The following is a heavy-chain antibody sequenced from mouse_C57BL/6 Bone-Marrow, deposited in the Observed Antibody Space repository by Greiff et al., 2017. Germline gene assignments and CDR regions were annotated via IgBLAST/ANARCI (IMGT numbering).Heavy chain of an antibody. CDR2: INPGSGGT. CDR1: GYAFTNYL. D-gene: IGHD2-3*01. Sequence: QVQLKESRAELVRPGTSVKVSCKASGYAFTNYLIEWVKQRPGQGLEWIGVINPGSGGTNYNEKFKGKATLTADKSSSTAYMQLSSLTSEDSAVYFCARGGGYYPLFDYWGQGTTLTVSS. V-gene: IGHV1-54*01. J-gene: IGHJ2*01. CDR3: ARGGGYYPLFDY.